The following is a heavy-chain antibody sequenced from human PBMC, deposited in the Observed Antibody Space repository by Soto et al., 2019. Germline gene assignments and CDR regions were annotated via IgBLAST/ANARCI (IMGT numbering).Heavy chain of an antibody. J-gene: IGHJ4*02. CDR2: VSHNGDHT. CDR3: VIPTSGYSYGYDC. D-gene: IGHD5-18*01. Sequence: GKGLEYVSAVSHNGDHTYYADSVKGRFTISRGNSENTLYLQMSSLRPEDTAVYFCVIPTSGYSYGYDCWVLGTPVTVSS. V-gene: IGHV3-64D*06.